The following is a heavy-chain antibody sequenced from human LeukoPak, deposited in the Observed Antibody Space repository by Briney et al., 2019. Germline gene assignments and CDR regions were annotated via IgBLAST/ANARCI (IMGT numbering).Heavy chain of an antibody. CDR3: ARTGGNRGPFDY. Sequence: QISCKGSGYSFTSYWIGWVRQAPGQGLEWMGGIIPIFGTANYAQKFQSRVTITADESTSTAYMELSSLRSEDTAVYYCARTGGNRGPFDYWGQGTLVTVSS. CDR1: GYSFTSYW. J-gene: IGHJ4*02. V-gene: IGHV1-69*01. CDR2: IIPIFGTA. D-gene: IGHD4-23*01.